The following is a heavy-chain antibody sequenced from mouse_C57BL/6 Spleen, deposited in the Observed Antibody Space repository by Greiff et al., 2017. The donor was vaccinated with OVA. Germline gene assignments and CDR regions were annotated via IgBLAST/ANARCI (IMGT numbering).Heavy chain of an antibody. D-gene: IGHD1-1*01. CDR3: AKGYTYGSSYLYYFGD. V-gene: IGHV1-55*01. Sequence: QVQLQQPGAELVKPGASVKMSCKASGYTFTSYWITWVKQRPGQGLEWIGDIYPGSGSTNYNEKFKSKATLTVDTSSSTAYMQLISLTSENSAVYDCAKGYTYGSSYLYYFGDWGQGTTLTVSS. J-gene: IGHJ2*01. CDR1: GYTFTSYW. CDR2: IYPGSGST.